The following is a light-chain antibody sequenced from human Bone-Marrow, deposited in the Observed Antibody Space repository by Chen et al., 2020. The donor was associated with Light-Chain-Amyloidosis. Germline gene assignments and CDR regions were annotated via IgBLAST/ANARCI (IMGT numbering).Light chain of an antibody. CDR2: EDD. J-gene: IGLJ3*02. CDR3: QSYQGSSQGV. CDR1: SGSIATNY. V-gene: IGLV6-57*01. Sequence: FMLPQPHSVSASPGKTVIISCTRRSGSIATNYVQWYQQRPGSSPTTVIYEDDQRPAGVPDRFSGSIDRSSNSASLTISGLKTEDEADYYCQSYQGSSQGVFGGGTKLTVL.